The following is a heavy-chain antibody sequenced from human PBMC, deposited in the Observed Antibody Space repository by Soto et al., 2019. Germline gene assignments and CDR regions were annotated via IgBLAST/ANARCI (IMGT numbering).Heavy chain of an antibody. CDR3: ARNSSGYYNWFDP. J-gene: IGHJ5*02. CDR1: GYSFTSYG. CDR2: ISAYNGNT. Sequence: GASVKVSCKASGYSFTSYGISWVRQAPGQGLEWMGWISAYNGNTNYAQKLQGRVTMATDTSTSTAYMELRSLRSDDTAVYYCARNSSGYYNWFDPWGQGTLVTVSS. D-gene: IGHD3-22*01. V-gene: IGHV1-18*01.